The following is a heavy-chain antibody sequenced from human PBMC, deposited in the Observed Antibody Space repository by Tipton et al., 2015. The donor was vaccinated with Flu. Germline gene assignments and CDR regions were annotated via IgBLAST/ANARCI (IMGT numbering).Heavy chain of an antibody. Sequence: SLRLSCAASGFTFSSYWMNWVRQAPGKGLEWVANMNQDGSQKYYVDSVKGRFTISRDNAKNSLYLQMDSLRAEDTAVYYCAREPTGSLDYGGQGTLVTVSS. CDR1: GFTFSSYW. V-gene: IGHV3-7*01. J-gene: IGHJ4*02. CDR2: MNQDGSQK. CDR3: AREPTGSLDY. D-gene: IGHD1-14*01.